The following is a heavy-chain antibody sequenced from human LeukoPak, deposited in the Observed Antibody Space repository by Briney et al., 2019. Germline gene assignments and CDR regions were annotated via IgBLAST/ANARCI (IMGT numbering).Heavy chain of an antibody. CDR2: ISSSSSTI. V-gene: IGHV3-48*01. Sequence: GGSLRLSCAASGFTFSSYNMNWVRQAPGKGLEWVSYISSSSSTIYYADSVKGRFTISRDNAKNSLYLQMNSLRAEDTAVYYCAREIPIDTFDYWGQGTLVTVSS. D-gene: IGHD2-15*01. J-gene: IGHJ4*02. CDR1: GFTFSSYN. CDR3: AREIPIDTFDY.